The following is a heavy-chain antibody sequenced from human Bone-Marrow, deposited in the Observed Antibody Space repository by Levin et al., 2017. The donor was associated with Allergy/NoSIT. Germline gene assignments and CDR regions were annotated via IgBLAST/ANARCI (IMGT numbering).Heavy chain of an antibody. J-gene: IGHJ4*02. CDR2: ISYDGSNK. CDR3: AKIPYYYDSSGYYAFDY. Sequence: SCAASGFTFSSYGMHWVRQAPGKGLEWVAVISYDGSNKYYADSVKGRFTISRDNSKNTLYLQMNSLRAEDTAVYYCAKIPYYYDSSGYYAFDYWGQGTLVTVSS. CDR1: GFTFSSYG. D-gene: IGHD3-22*01. V-gene: IGHV3-30*18.